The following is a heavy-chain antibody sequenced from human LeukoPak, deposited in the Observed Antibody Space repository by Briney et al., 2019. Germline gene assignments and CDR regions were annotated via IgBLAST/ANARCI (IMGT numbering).Heavy chain of an antibody. J-gene: IGHJ5*02. CDR3: ARHRLSFNYDSSGYYASYNWFDP. CDR2: MNPNSGNT. V-gene: IGHV1-8*03. D-gene: IGHD3-22*01. CDR1: GYTFTSYD. Sequence: GASVKVSCKASGYTFTSYDINWVRQATGQGLEWMGWMNPNSGNTGYAQKFQGRVTITRNTSISTAYMELSSLRSEDTAVYYCARHRLSFNYDSSGYYASYNWFDPWGQGTLVTVSS.